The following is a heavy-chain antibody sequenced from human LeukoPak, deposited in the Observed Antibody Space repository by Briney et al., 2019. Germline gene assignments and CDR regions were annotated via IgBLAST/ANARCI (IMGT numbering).Heavy chain of an antibody. CDR2: INHSGST. CDR3: AREAGIAAAIVWFDP. Sequence: PGGFLRLSCAASGFTFSSYSMNWIRQPPGKGLEWIGEINHSGSTNYNPSLKSRVTISVDTSKNQFSLKLSSVTAADTAVYHCAREAGIAAAIVWFDPWGQGTLVTVSS. V-gene: IGHV4-34*01. J-gene: IGHJ5*02. CDR1: GFTFSSYS. D-gene: IGHD6-13*01.